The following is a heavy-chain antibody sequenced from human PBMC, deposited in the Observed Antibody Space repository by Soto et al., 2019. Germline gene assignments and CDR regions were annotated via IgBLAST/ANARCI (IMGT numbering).Heavy chain of an antibody. CDR2: INHSGST. CDR1: GGSFSGYY. V-gene: IGHV4-34*01. Sequence: SETLSLTCAVYGGSFSGYYTSGIRQPPGKGLEWIGEINHSGSTNYNPSLKSRVTISVDTSKNQFSLKLSSVTAADTAVYYCARSKQLVRGYYYYYGMDVWGQGTTVTVSS. CDR3: ARSKQLVRGYYYYYGMDV. D-gene: IGHD6-6*01. J-gene: IGHJ6*02.